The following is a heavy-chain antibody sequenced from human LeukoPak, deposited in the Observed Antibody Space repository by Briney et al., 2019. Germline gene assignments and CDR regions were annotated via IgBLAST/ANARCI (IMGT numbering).Heavy chain of an antibody. J-gene: IGHJ4*02. CDR1: GFTFSSYS. CDR3: ARDCPHGSYSCAADY. D-gene: IGHD1-26*01. CDR2: ISSSSSYI. V-gene: IGHV3-21*01. Sequence: GGSLRLSCAASGFTFSSYSMNWVRQAPGKGLEWVSSISSSSSYIYYADSVKGRFTISRDNAKNSLYLRMNSLRAEDTAVYYCARDCPHGSYSCAADYWGQGTLVTVSS.